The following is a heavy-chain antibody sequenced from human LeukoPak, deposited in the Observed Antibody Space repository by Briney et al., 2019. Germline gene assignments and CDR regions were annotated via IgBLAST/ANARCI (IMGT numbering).Heavy chain of an antibody. CDR2: ISYDGSNK. V-gene: IGHV3-30*18. D-gene: IGHD1-26*01. CDR3: AKLVGAFDY. Sequence: PGGSLRLSCAASGFTLSSYGMHWVRQAPGKGLEWVAVISYDGSNKYYADSVKGRFTISRDNSKNTLYLQMNSLRAEDTAVYYCAKLVGAFDYWGQGTLVTVSS. J-gene: IGHJ4*02. CDR1: GFTLSSYG.